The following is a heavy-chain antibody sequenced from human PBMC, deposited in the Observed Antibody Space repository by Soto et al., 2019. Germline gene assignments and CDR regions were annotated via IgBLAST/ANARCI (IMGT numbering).Heavy chain of an antibody. V-gene: IGHV4-59*12. Sequence: SETLSLTCSVSGGSISSGYWTWIRHPPGKGLEWIGYIYHGGSIYYNPSLKSRVTISVDTSKNQFSLKLSSVTAADTAVYYCARVPDYWGQGTTVTVSS. J-gene: IGHJ4*02. CDR3: ARVPDY. CDR2: IYHGGSI. CDR1: GGSISSGY.